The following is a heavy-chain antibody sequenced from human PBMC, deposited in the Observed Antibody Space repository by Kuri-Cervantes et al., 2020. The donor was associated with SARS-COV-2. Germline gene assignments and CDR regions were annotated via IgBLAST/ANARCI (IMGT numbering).Heavy chain of an antibody. CDR3: ARESSGYIPFA. Sequence: ASVKVSCKASGGTFSSYGISWVRQAPGQGLEWMGWISAYNGNTNYAQKLQGRVTMTTDTSTSTAYMELRSLRSDDTAVYYCARESSGYIPFAWGQGTLVTVSS. J-gene: IGHJ5*02. CDR1: GGTFSSYG. CDR2: ISAYNGNT. V-gene: IGHV1-18*01. D-gene: IGHD3-22*01.